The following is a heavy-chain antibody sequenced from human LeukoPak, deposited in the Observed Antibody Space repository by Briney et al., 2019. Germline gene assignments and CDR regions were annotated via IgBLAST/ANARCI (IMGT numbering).Heavy chain of an antibody. CDR2: INHSGST. D-gene: IGHD3-10*01. CDR1: GGSFSGYY. CDR3: ARSREYYCSGRFYYYGMDV. J-gene: IGHJ6*02. V-gene: IGHV4-34*01. Sequence: SETLSLTCAVYGGSFSGYYWSWIRQPPGKGLEWIGEINHSGSTNYNPSLKSRVTISVDTSKNQFSLKLSSVTAADTAVYYCARSREYYCSGRFYYYGMDVWGQGTTVTVSS.